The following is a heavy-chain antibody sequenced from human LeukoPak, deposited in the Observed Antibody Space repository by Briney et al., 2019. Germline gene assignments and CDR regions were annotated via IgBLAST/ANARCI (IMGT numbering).Heavy chain of an antibody. CDR3: ARDLGGYPFFMDV. D-gene: IGHD2-15*01. V-gene: IGHV4-39*07. Sequence: PSETLSLTCSVSGGSIRSGDHHWAWVRQPPGKGLEFIGSLDESGRPYYDRPLKSRVSISGDTSGKQFSLNLTSVTAADTAVYFCARDLGGYPFFMDVWGRGTTVIVSS. J-gene: IGHJ6*03. CDR2: LDESGRP. CDR1: GGSIRSGDHH.